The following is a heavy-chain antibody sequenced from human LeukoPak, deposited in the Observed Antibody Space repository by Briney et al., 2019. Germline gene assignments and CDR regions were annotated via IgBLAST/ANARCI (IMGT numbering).Heavy chain of an antibody. J-gene: IGHJ4*02. Sequence: AGGSLRLSCAASGFTFSSYSMNWVRQAPGKGLEWVSSISSSSSYLYYADSVKGRFTISRDNAKNSLYLQMNSLRAEDTAVYYCAREGYYYDSRGRAFDYWGQGTLVTVSS. CDR3: AREGYYYDSRGRAFDY. V-gene: IGHV3-21*01. CDR1: GFTFSSYS. CDR2: ISSSSSYL. D-gene: IGHD3-22*01.